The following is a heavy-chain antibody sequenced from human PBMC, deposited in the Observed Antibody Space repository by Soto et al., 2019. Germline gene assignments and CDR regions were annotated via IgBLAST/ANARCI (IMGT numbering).Heavy chain of an antibody. CDR1: GGSISGYY. D-gene: IGHD2-21*01. CDR2: IYYSGST. CDR3: ARGLTVYSAVLHYYYAMDV. J-gene: IGHJ6*02. V-gene: IGHV4-59*08. Sequence: SETLSLTCTVSGGSISGYYWSWIRQPPGKGLEWIGYIYYSGSTQYNPSLKSRVSMSADTSKNQFSLKLSSVTAADSAVYYCARGLTVYSAVLHYYYAMDVWGQGTTVTVSS.